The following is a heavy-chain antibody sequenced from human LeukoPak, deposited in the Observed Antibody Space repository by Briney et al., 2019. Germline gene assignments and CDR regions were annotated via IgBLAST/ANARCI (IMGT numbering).Heavy chain of an antibody. CDR1: GGSISSSSYY. CDR2: IYYSGST. Sequence: SETLSLTCTVSGGSISSSSYYWGWIRQPPGKGLEWIGSIYYSGSTYYNPSLKSRVTISVDTSKNQFSLKLSSVTAADTAVYYCVGIVVAPNAFDIWGQGTMVTVSS. CDR3: VGIVVAPNAFDI. D-gene: IGHD3-22*01. J-gene: IGHJ3*02. V-gene: IGHV4-39*01.